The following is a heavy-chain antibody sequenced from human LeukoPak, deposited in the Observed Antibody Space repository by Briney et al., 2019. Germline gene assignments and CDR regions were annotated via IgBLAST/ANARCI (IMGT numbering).Heavy chain of an antibody. CDR2: ITFSGRTI. D-gene: IGHD6-13*01. J-gene: IGHJ5*02. CDR1: GFSFSDYH. CDR3: ARLGSSWPNWFDP. V-gene: IGHV3-11*01. Sequence: KPGGSLRLSCAASGFSFSDYHMIWIRQPPGKGLGWVSYITFSGRTIHYADSVKGRFTISRDNARSSLYLQMNSLRAEDTAVYYCARLGSSWPNWFDPWGQGTLVTVSS.